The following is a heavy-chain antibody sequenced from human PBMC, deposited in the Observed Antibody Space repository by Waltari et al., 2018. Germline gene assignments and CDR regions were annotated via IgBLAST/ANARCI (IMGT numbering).Heavy chain of an antibody. CDR3: ALQGHYYDSSGSLDY. D-gene: IGHD3-22*01. CDR1: GGSISSSSYY. Sequence: QLQLQESGPGLVKPSETLSLTCTVSGGSISSSSYYWGWIRQPPGKGLEWIGSIYYSGSTYYNPSLKRRVTISVDTSKNHSSLKLGSVTAADTAVYYCALQGHYYDSSGSLDYWGQGTLVTVSS. V-gene: IGHV4-39*07. CDR2: IYYSGST. J-gene: IGHJ4*02.